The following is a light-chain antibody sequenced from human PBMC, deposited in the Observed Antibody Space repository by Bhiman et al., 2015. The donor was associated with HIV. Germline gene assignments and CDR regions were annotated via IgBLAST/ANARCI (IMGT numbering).Light chain of an antibody. J-gene: IGLJ1*01. Sequence: SYELTQPPSVSVSPGQTASITCSGDKLGHKYACWYQQKPGQSPVLVIYQDNKRPSGIPERFSGSNSGNTATLTISGTQALDEADYYCQAWDSGTAVFGTGTKVTVL. CDR3: QAWDSGTAV. CDR2: QDN. CDR1: KLGHKY. V-gene: IGLV3-1*01.